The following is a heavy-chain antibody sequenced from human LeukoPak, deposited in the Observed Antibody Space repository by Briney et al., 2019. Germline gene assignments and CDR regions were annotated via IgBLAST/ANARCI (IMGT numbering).Heavy chain of an antibody. CDR2: INPNSGGT. CDR3: ASKPGGYYDILTGYYWYYGMDV. J-gene: IGHJ6*02. CDR1: GYTFTGYY. D-gene: IGHD3-9*01. V-gene: IGHV1-2*02. Sequence: ASVKVSCKASGYTFTGYYMHWVRQAPGQGLEWMGWINPNSGGTNYAQKFQGRVTMTRDTSISTAYMELSRLRSDDTAVYYCASKPGGYYDILTGYYWYYGMDVWGQGTTVTVSS.